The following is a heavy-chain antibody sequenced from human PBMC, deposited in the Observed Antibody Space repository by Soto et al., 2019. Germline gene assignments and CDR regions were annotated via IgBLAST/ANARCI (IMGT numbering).Heavy chain of an antibody. CDR2: INPNGGVT. CDR1: GDTFNDYY. Sequence: QVQLVQSGAEVKKPGASVTVSCRSSGDTFNDYYIHWVRQAPGQGLEWMGWINPNGGVTKYAQKFQGWVGMIRDPSIRTVYMHLSRLRSDDTAVYYCARESGGATATLDYYCFYMGVWGTGTTVTVSS. V-gene: IGHV1-2*04. CDR3: ARESGGATATLDYYCFYMGV. D-gene: IGHD5-12*01. J-gene: IGHJ6*03.